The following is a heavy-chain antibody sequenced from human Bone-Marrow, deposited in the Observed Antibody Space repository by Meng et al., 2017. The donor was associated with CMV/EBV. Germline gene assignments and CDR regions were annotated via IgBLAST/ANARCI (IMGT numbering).Heavy chain of an antibody. D-gene: IGHD2-2*01. CDR1: GFTFSSYS. CDR2: ISSSSSYI. V-gene: IGHV3-21*01. Sequence: GESLKIYCAASGFTFSSYSMNWVRQAPGKVLEWVSSISSSSSYIYYADSVKGRFTISRDNAKNSLYLQMNSLRAEDTAVYYCASYYCSSTSCYGMDVWGQGTTVTASS. CDR3: ASYYCSSTSCYGMDV. J-gene: IGHJ6*01.